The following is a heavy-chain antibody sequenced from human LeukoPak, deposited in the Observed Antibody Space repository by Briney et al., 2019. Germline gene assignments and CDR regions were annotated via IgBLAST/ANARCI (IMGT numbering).Heavy chain of an antibody. J-gene: IGHJ5*02. D-gene: IGHD1-26*01. CDR2: IYSGGST. CDR1: GFTVSSNY. CDR3: ARDRGGGASWFDP. V-gene: IGHV3-53*04. Sequence: GGSLRLSCAASGFTVSSNYMSWVRQAPGKGLEWVSVIYSGGSTYYADSVRGRFTISRHNSKNTLYLQMNSLRAEDTAVYYCARDRGGGASWFDPWGQGTLVTVSS.